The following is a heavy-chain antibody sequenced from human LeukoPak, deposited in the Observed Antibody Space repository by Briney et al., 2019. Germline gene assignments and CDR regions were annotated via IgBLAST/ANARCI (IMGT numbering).Heavy chain of an antibody. CDR3: ARDLSPAVVAAFDY. Sequence: GRSLRLSCAASGFTFSSYAMHWVRQAPGKGLEWVAVISYDGSNKYYADSVKGRFTISRDNSKNTLYLQMNSLRAEDTAVYYCARDLSPAVVAAFDYWGQGTLVTVSS. D-gene: IGHD2-15*01. V-gene: IGHV3-30-3*01. CDR2: ISYDGSNK. CDR1: GFTFSSYA. J-gene: IGHJ4*02.